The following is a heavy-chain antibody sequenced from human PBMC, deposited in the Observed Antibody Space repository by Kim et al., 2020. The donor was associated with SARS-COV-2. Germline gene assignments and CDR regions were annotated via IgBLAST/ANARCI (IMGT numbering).Heavy chain of an antibody. J-gene: IGHJ4*02. CDR2: GSRGST. D-gene: IGHD3-16*01. Sequence: GSRGSTPYADSVNGRFTISRHNSKNTLYLQMNSLRAEDTAVYYCAKGWGYWGQGTLVTVSS. V-gene: IGHV3-23*01. CDR3: AKGWGY.